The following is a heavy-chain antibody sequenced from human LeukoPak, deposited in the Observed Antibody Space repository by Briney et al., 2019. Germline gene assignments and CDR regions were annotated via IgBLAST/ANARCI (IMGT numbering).Heavy chain of an antibody. D-gene: IGHD5-12*01. J-gene: IGHJ4*02. Sequence: PSETLSLTCTVSGGSIIIGSYYSSWIRQPAGKGLEWIGRIYTSGTTNYNPSLKSRVTISVDTSKNQFSLKLSSVSAADTAVYYCARAWCSGYDCAIFDYWGQGTLVTVSS. CDR3: ARAWCSGYDCAIFDY. CDR2: IYTSGTT. V-gene: IGHV4-61*02. CDR1: GGSIIIGSYY.